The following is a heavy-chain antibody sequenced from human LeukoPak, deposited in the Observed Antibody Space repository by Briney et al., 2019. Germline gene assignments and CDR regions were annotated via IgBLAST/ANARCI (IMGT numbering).Heavy chain of an antibody. J-gene: IGHJ5*02. D-gene: IGHD6-13*01. Sequence: SVKVSCKASGGTFSSYAISWVRQAPGQGLEWMGGIIPIFGTANYAQKFQGRVTITTDESTSTAYMELSSLRSEDTAVYYCARRASSWSLWFDPWGQGTLVTVS. V-gene: IGHV1-69*05. CDR1: GGTFSSYA. CDR3: ARRASSWSLWFDP. CDR2: IIPIFGTA.